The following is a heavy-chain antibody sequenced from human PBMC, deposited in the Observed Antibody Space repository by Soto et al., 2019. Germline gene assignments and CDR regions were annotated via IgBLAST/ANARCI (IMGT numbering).Heavy chain of an antibody. CDR3: ARLQLLVGGYYYGLDV. Sequence: QVQLVESGGGVVQPGRSLRLSCAASGFTFSSYGMHWVRQAPGKGLEWVAVIWYDGSNKYYADSVKGRFTISRDNSKNTLYLQMNSLRAEDTAVYYGARLQLLVGGYYYGLDVWGQGTTVTVSS. CDR2: IWYDGSNK. V-gene: IGHV3-33*01. CDR1: GFTFSSYG. D-gene: IGHD6-19*01. J-gene: IGHJ6*02.